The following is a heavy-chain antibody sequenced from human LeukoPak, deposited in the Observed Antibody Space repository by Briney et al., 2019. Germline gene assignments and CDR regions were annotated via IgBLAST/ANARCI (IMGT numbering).Heavy chain of an antibody. CDR3: ARAPYYYGSGSYLGIDH. V-gene: IGHV4-59*01. CDR2: IYYSGST. Sequence: PSETLSLTCTLSGGSISRYYWSWIRQPPGKGLEWIGYIYYSGSTNYNPSLKSRVTISVDTSKNQFSLKLSSVTAADTAVYYCARAPYYYGSGSYLGIDHWGQGTLVTVSS. D-gene: IGHD3-10*01. CDR1: GGSISRYY. J-gene: IGHJ4*02.